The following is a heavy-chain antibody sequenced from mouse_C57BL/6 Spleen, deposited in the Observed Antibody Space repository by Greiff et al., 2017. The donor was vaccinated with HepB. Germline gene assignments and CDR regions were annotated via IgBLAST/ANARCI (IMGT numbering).Heavy chain of an antibody. J-gene: IGHJ2*01. CDR3: TRDLDGYHYFDY. V-gene: IGHV5-9-1*02. Sequence: EVKVEESGEGLVKPGGSLKLSCAASGFTFSSYAMSWVRQTPEKRLEWVAYISSGGDYIYYADTVKGRFTISRDNARNTLYLQMSSLKSEDTAMYYCTRDLDGYHYFDYWGQGTTLTVSS. D-gene: IGHD2-3*01. CDR2: ISSGGDYI. CDR1: GFTFSSYA.